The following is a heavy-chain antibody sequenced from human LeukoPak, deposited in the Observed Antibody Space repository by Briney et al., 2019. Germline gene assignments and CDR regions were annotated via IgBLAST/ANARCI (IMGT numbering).Heavy chain of an antibody. J-gene: IGHJ4*02. CDR3: ARDGTRGWGYYFDY. CDR1: GFTFSSYA. V-gene: IGHV3-30-3*01. CDR2: ISYDGSNK. Sequence: GGSLRLSCAASGFTFSSYAMHWVRQAPGKGLEWVAVISYDGSNKYYADSVKGRFIISRDNSKNTLYLQMNSLRAEDTAVYYCARDGTRGWGYYFDYWGQGTLVTVSS. D-gene: IGHD3-16*01.